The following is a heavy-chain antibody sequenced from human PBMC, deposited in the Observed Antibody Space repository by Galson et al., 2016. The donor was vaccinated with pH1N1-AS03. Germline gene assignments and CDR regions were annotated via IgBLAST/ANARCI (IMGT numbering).Heavy chain of an antibody. CDR1: SGSLSGYY. Sequence: LSLTCAVQSGSLSGYYWTWIRQSPTKGLEWIGELDRSGTTIYNPSLESRLTMSVDTSKDQFSLKLSSVTAADTAIYYCARGATFAWELLSLWGQGTLVTVSS. CDR2: LDRSGTT. D-gene: IGHD1-26*01. J-gene: IGHJ4*02. V-gene: IGHV4-34*01. CDR3: ARGATFAWELLSL.